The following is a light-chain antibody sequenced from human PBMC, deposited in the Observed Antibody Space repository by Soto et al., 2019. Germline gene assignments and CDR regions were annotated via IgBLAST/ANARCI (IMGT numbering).Light chain of an antibody. CDR2: DVN. J-gene: IGLJ1*01. V-gene: IGLV2-8*01. CDR3: VSFAGGTYV. Sequence: QSVLTQPPSASGSPGQSVTISCTGTSSDVGAYIFVSWYQQHPGKAPKLMVYDVNRRPPGVPDRFFGSKSGNTASLTVSGLQDEDEADYYCVSFAGGTYVFGTGTKVTVL. CDR1: SSDVGAYIF.